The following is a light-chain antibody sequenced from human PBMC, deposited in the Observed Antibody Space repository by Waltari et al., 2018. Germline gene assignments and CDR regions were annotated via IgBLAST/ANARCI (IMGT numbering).Light chain of an antibody. CDR1: QSVSKY. CDR2: DAS. V-gene: IGKV3-20*01. J-gene: IGKJ1*01. Sequence: EILLTQSPGTLSLSPGERATLSCRASQSVSKYLAWYQQKPGQAPRLLIYDASTRATGIPDRFSGSGSGTDFSLTISRLEPEDFAVYYCQKYVSLPATFGQGTKVEIK. CDR3: QKYVSLPAT.